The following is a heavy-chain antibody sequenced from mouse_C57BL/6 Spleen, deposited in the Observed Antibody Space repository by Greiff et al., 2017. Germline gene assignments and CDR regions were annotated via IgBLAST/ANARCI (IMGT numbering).Heavy chain of an antibody. J-gene: IGHJ2*01. CDR2: ISSGGSYT. CDR3: ARLTDFDY. D-gene: IGHD4-1*01. Sequence: EVMLVESGGDLVKPGGSLKLSCAASGFTFSSYGMSWVRQTPDKRLEWVATISSGGSYTYYPDSVKGRFTISRDNAKNTLYLHMSSLKSEDTAMYYCARLTDFDYWGQGTTLTVSS. CDR1: GFTFSSYG. V-gene: IGHV5-6*01.